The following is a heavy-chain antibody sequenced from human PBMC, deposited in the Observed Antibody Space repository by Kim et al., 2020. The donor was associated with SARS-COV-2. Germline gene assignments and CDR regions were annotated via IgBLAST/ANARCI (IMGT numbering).Heavy chain of an antibody. CDR1: GFTFSSYA. Sequence: GGSLRLSCAASGFTFSSYAMSWVRQAPGKGLEWVSVIYSGGSSTYYADSVKGRFTISRDNSKNTLYLQMNSLRAEDTAVYYCAKGSSWKAGNPYYFDYWGQGTLVTVSS. D-gene: IGHD6-13*01. V-gene: IGHV3-23*03. CDR3: AKGSSWKAGNPYYFDY. CDR2: IYSGGSST. J-gene: IGHJ4*02.